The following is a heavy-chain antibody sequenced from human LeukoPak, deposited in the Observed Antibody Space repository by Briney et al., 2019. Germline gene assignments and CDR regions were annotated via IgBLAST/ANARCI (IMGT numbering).Heavy chain of an antibody. CDR1: GYSFTSYW. CDR3: ARLGSSTSAFDP. Sequence: GESLKISCKGSGYSFTSYWISWVRQMPGKGLEWMGRIDPSDSYTNYSPSFQGHVTISADRSISTAYLQWSSLKASDTAMYYCARLGSSTSAFDPWGQGTLVTVSS. CDR2: IDPSDSYT. V-gene: IGHV5-10-1*01. D-gene: IGHD2-2*01. J-gene: IGHJ5*02.